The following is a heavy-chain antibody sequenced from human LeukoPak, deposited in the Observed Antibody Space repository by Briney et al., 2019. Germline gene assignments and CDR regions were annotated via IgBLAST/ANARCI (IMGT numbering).Heavy chain of an antibody. V-gene: IGHV3-48*01. CDR3: ARDPLLDAFDI. CDR1: GFTFSSYS. Sequence: PGGSLRLSCAASGFTFSSYSMNWVRQAPGKGLEWVSYISSSSSTIYYADSVKGRFTISRDNAKNSLYLQMNSLRAEDTAVYYCARDPLLDAFDIWGQGTMVTVSS. CDR2: ISSSSSTI. D-gene: IGHD3-10*01. J-gene: IGHJ3*02.